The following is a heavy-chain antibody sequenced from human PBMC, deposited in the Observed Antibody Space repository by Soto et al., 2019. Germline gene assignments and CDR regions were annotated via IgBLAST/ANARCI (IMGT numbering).Heavy chain of an antibody. Sequence: EVQLVESGGGLVKPGGSLRLSCISSGFTFRTYTMNWVRQAPGKGLEWVSGIRGFSPYTFYAESVRGRFTISRDNAKNSLFLKMDSLRAEDTAVYYCARERGYDAHDSYYNAMDVWGQGTTVTVSS. CDR3: ARERGYDAHDSYYNAMDV. CDR2: IRGFSPYT. V-gene: IGHV3-21*01. J-gene: IGHJ6*02. D-gene: IGHD3-10*01. CDR1: GFTFRTYT.